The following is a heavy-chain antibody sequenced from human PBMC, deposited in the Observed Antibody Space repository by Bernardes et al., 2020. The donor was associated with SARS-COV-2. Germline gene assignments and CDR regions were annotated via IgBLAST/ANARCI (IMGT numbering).Heavy chain of an antibody. CDR3: AKVGPYQLLPYGLCPQNWFDP. J-gene: IGHJ5*02. CDR1: GGSLNGHF. CDR2: INPSGSSA. D-gene: IGHD2-2*01. V-gene: IGHV4-34*01. Sequence: SETLSLTCAAYGGSLNGHFWSWTRQAPGKGLEWLGEINPSGSSAMYNPSLKSRVTISVDTSRNQFTPKMSAVTGADTAVYYCAKVGPYQLLPYGLCPQNWFDPWGQGTLVTVSS.